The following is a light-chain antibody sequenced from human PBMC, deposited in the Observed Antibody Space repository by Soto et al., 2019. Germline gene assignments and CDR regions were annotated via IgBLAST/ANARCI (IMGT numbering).Light chain of an antibody. J-gene: IGLJ1*01. V-gene: IGLV3-21*04. CDR3: QVWGSSSDHYV. CDR1: NIGSKS. Sequence: SSVLTQPPSVSVAPGKTARITCGGNNIGSKSVHWYQQKPGQAPVLVIFYDNDRPSGIPERFSGSNSGNTATLTISRVEAGDEADYYCQVWGSSSDHYVFGTGTKVTVL. CDR2: YDN.